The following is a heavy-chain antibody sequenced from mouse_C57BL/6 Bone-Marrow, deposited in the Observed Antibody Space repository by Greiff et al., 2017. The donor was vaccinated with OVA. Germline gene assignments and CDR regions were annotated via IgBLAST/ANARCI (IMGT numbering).Heavy chain of an antibody. D-gene: IGHD1-1*01. CDR3: ARSKRNYYGSSYYAMDY. J-gene: IGHJ4*01. Sequence: QVQLQQPGAELVKPGASVKLSCKASGYTFTSYWMQWVKQRPGQGLEWIGEIDPSDSYTNSNQKFKGKATLTVDTSSSTAYMQLSSLTSEDSAVYYCARSKRNYYGSSYYAMDYWGQGTSVTVSS. CDR2: IDPSDSYT. CDR1: GYTFTSYW. V-gene: IGHV1-50*01.